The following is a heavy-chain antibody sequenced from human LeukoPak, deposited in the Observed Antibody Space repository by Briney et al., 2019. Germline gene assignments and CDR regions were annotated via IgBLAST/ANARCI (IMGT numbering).Heavy chain of an antibody. CDR3: AKPYYDILTGYYRC. CDR2: ISYDGSNE. Sequence: GGSLRLSCAASGFTFSSYDMHWVRQAPGKGLEWVAIISYDGSNEYYADSVKGRFTISRDNSKNTLYLQMNSLRAEDTAVYYCAKPYYDILTGYYRCWGQGTLVTVSS. J-gene: IGHJ4*02. CDR1: GFTFSSYD. D-gene: IGHD3-9*01. V-gene: IGHV3-30*04.